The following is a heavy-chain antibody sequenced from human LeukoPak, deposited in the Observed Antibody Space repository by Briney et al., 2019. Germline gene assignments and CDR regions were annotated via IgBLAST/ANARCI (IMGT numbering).Heavy chain of an antibody. D-gene: IGHD1-26*01. CDR2: MHYSGST. CDR1: GGSISSGGYS. V-gene: IGHV4-61*08. CDR3: ARRVWATTISRDAFDI. J-gene: IGHJ3*02. Sequence: SETLSLTCAVSGGSISSGGYSWSWIRQPPGKGLEWIGHMHYSGSTNYNPSLKSRVAISVDTSKNQFSLKLSSVTAADTAVYYCARRVWATTISRDAFDIWGQGTMVTVSS.